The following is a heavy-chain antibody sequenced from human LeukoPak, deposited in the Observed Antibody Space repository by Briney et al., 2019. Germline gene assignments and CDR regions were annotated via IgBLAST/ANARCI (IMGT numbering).Heavy chain of an antibody. CDR1: GFTFSSYA. D-gene: IGHD6-13*01. CDR3: TSGSSWYGDVPGFDY. Sequence: PGGSLRLSCAASGFTFSSYAMSWVRQAPGKGLEWVSSISSSSSYIYYADSVKGRFTISRDNAKNSLYLQMNSLRAEDTAVYYCTSGSSWYGDVPGFDYWGQGTLVTVSS. V-gene: IGHV3-21*01. CDR2: ISSSSSYI. J-gene: IGHJ4*02.